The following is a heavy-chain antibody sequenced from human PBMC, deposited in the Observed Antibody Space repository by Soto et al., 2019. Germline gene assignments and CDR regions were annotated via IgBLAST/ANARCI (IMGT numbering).Heavy chain of an antibody. CDR2: ISYDGSKQ. D-gene: IGHD3-16*02. CDR1: GFTFNNYA. J-gene: IGHJ4*02. CDR3: AKTIGLRLGELSPDF. Sequence: QVHLVESGGGVVQPGRSLRLSCAASGFTFNNYAFHWVRQAPGKGLEWVALISYDGSKQYYGDSVQGRFTMSRDNSKNTLFLQMSSLRPEDTAVYYCAKTIGLRLGELSPDFWGQGTLVTVSS. V-gene: IGHV3-30*18.